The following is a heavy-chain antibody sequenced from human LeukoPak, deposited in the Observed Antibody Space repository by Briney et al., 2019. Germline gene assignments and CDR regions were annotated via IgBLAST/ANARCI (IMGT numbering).Heavy chain of an antibody. D-gene: IGHD6-13*01. CDR2: INHSGST. CDR3: ARGFGSSPDY. J-gene: IGHJ4*02. V-gene: IGHV4-39*07. Sequence: PSETLSHTCTVSGGSISSSSYYWGWIRQSPGKGLEWIGEINHSGSTNYNPSLKSRVTISVDTSKNQFSLKLSSVTAADTAVYYCARGFGSSPDYWGQGTLVTVSS. CDR1: GGSISSSSYY.